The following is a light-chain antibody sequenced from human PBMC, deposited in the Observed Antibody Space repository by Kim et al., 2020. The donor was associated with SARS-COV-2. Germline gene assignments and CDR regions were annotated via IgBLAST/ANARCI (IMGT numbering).Light chain of an antibody. V-gene: IGKV1-5*01. J-gene: IGKJ1*01. CDR2: DAS. Sequence: ASVGDRVTITCRASQSIDIWLAWYQRKPGKAPKLLVYDASILESGVPSRFSGSGSGTEFTLTNSSLQLDDFATYYCQQYHSYSRAFGQGTKVDIK. CDR1: QSIDIW. CDR3: QQYHSYSRA.